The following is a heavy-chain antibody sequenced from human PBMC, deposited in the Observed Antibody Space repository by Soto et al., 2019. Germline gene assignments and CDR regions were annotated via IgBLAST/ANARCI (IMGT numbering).Heavy chain of an antibody. Sequence: SLRLSCAASGFTFSDYYMTWIRQAPGKGLEWVSYISTSGSTIYYADSVKGRFTISRDNAKKSLFLQMNSLRAEDTAVYYCAVARVATPPWGQGTPVTVSS. CDR3: AVARVATPP. D-gene: IGHD5-12*01. CDR1: GFTFSDYY. V-gene: IGHV3-11*01. CDR2: ISTSGSTI. J-gene: IGHJ5*02.